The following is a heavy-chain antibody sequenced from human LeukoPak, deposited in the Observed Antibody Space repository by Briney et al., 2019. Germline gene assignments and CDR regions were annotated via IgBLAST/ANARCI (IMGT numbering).Heavy chain of an antibody. V-gene: IGHV1-69*05. D-gene: IGHD3-10*01. CDR1: GGTFSSYA. CDR2: IIPIFGTA. J-gene: IGHJ4*02. CDR3: ATSGSHGGYDY. Sequence: SVKVSCKASGGTFSSYAISWVRQAPGQGLEWMGGIIPIFGTANYALKFQGRVTITTDESTSTAYMELSSLRSEDTAVYYCATSGSHGGYDYWGQGTLVTVSS.